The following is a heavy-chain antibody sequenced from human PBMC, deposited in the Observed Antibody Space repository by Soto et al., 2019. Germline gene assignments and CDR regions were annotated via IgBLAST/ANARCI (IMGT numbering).Heavy chain of an antibody. CDR2: VYYSGST. CDR3: ARVLWFGELEGGEEKMDV. Sequence: SETLSLTCTVSGGSISSYYWSWIRQPPGKGLEWIGYVYYSGSTNYNPSLKSRVTISVDTSKNQFSLKLSSVTAADTAVYYCARVLWFGELEGGEEKMDVWGKGTTVTVSS. J-gene: IGHJ6*04. V-gene: IGHV4-59*01. CDR1: GGSISSYY. D-gene: IGHD3-10*01.